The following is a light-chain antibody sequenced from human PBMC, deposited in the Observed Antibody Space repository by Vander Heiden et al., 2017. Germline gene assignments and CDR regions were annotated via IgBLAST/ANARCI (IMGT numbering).Light chain of an antibody. J-gene: IGLJ2*01. CDR3: YSTDSSGKRGV. Sequence: SYELTQPPSVSVSPGQTARITCTGDALPTKYAYWNQQKSGQAPVVVIYEDNKRPSGIPERFSWSSSGTMATLTISGAQVEDEADYYCYSTDSSGKRGVFGGGTKLTVL. CDR1: ALPTKY. V-gene: IGLV3-10*01. CDR2: EDN.